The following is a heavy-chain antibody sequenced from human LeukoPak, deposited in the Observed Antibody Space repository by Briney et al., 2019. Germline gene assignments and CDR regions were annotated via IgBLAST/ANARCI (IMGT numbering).Heavy chain of an antibody. D-gene: IGHD3-3*01. V-gene: IGHV1-18*01. CDR3: ARVDFLNYDFWSGYYDYFDY. CDR2: ISDYTGNT. J-gene: IGHJ4*02. Sequence: GASVKVSCKASGYTFINYGISWVRQAPGQGLEWMGWISDYTGNTNYAQKVQGRVTLTTDTSTSTAYMELRSLRSDDTAVYYCARVDFLNYDFWSGYYDYFDYWGQGTLVTVSS. CDR1: GYTFINYG.